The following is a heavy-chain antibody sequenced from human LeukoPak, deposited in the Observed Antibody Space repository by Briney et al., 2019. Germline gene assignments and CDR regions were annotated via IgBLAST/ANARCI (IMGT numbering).Heavy chain of an antibody. J-gene: IGHJ6*03. D-gene: IGHD2-2*01. Sequence: PSETLSLTCTVSGDSISNYYWSWIRQPAGKGLEWIGRMYTSGATNYSPSLKSRATMSVDTSKNQLSLRLSSVTAADRAVYYCAREGPAASTFFYYFMDVWGKGTTVTVSS. CDR1: GDSISNYY. V-gene: IGHV4-4*07. CDR2: MYTSGAT. CDR3: AREGPAASTFFYYFMDV.